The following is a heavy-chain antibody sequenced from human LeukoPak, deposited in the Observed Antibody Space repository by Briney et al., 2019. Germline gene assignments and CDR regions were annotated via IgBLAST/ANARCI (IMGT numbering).Heavy chain of an antibody. CDR1: RFIFSNYG. D-gene: IGHD5-18*01. J-gene: IGHJ3*02. V-gene: IGHV3-23*01. CDR3: ARARSSYGYGDAFDI. Sequence: GGTLRLSCAASRFIFSNYGMTWVRQAPGKGLEWVSGISGSGDSTYYADSVKGRFTISRDNSKNTLYLQMNSLRAEDTAVYYCARARSSYGYGDAFDIWGQGTMVTVST. CDR2: ISGSGDST.